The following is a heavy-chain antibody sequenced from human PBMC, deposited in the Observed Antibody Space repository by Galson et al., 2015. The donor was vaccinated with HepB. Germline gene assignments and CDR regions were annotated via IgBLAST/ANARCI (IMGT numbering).Heavy chain of an antibody. CDR3: TTDLHYDYVWGEPLTPVDY. Sequence: SLRLSCAASGFTFSNAWMSWVRQAPGKGLEWVGRIKSKTDGGTTDYAAPVKGRFTISRDDSKNTLYLQMNSLKTEDTAVYYCTTDLHYDYVWGEPLTPVDYWGQGTLVTVSS. CDR1: GFTFSNAW. J-gene: IGHJ4*02. D-gene: IGHD3-16*01. CDR2: IKSKTDGGTT. V-gene: IGHV3-15*01.